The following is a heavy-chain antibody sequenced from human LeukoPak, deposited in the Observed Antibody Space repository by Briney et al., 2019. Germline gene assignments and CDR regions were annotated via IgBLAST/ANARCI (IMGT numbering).Heavy chain of an antibody. CDR2: ISAYNGNT. Sequence: GASVKVSCKASGYTFTSYGISWVRQAPGQGLEWMGWISAYNGNTNYAQKLQGRVTMTTDTSTSTAYMELRSLRSDDTAVYYCARDLYTSPMDSDAFDIWGQGTMVTVSS. J-gene: IGHJ3*02. D-gene: IGHD2-2*01. CDR3: ARDLYTSPMDSDAFDI. V-gene: IGHV1-18*01. CDR1: GYTFTSYG.